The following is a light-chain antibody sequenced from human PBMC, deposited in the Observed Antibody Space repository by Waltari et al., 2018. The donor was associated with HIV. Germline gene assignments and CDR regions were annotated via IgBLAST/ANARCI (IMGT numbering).Light chain of an antibody. CDR2: DDS. J-gene: IGLJ2*01. Sequence: SYVLTQPPSVSVAPGQTARITCSGNSLGSKGVPWYQHKPGQAPVLVVHDDSDRPSGIPDQFSGSKSGSTATLSISGAEVGDEADYYCQVWESRIEHMVFGGGTKLTVL. CDR1: SLGSKG. CDR3: QVWESRIEHMV. V-gene: IGLV3-21*02.